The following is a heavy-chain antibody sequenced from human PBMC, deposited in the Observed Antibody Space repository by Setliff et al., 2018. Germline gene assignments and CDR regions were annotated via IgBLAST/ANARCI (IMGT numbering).Heavy chain of an antibody. J-gene: IGHJ6*03. CDR3: ARGAPVNSYIQSSYMDF. D-gene: IGHD1-26*01. V-gene: IGHV4-38-2*01. CDR1: GFSISSGYY. CDR2: IHHSGTA. Sequence: PSETLSLTCAVSGFSISSGYYWGWIRPPPGKGLEWIVNIHHSGTAYYTPSLKSRVTMSVSTSKNQLSLRLSSLTAADTAVYYCARGAPVNSYIQSSYMDFWGRGTTVTV.